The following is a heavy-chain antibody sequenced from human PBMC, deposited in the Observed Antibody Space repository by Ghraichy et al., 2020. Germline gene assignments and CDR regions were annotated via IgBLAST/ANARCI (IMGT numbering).Heavy chain of an antibody. V-gene: IGHV4-59*08. Sequence: IYYSGSTNYNHSLKSRVTISVDTSKNQFSLKLSSVTAADTAVYYCARQSRNTVTTSDHFDYW. CDR3: ARQSRNTVTTSDHFDY. J-gene: IGHJ4*01. D-gene: IGHD4-17*01. CDR2: IYYSGST.